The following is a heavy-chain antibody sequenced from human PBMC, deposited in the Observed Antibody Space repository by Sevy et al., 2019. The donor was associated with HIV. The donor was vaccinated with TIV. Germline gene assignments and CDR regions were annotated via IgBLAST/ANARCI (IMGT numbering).Heavy chain of an antibody. J-gene: IGHJ4*02. D-gene: IGHD1-26*01. CDR2: TYYRSKWYN. CDR1: GDSVSSNSAT. Sequence: SQTLSLTCVISGDSVSSNSATWNWIRQSPSRGLEWLGRTYYRSKWYNDYAVSVKSRITINPDTSKNQFSLQLNSVTPEDTAVYYYAIDRWELLHNYFDYWGQGTLVTVSS. V-gene: IGHV6-1*01. CDR3: AIDRWELLHNYFDY.